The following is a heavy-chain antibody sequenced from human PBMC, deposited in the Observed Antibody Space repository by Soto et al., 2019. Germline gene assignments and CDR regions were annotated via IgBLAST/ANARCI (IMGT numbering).Heavy chain of an antibody. V-gene: IGHV1-8*01. CDR1: GYTFTSYD. CDR2: MNPNSGNT. Sequence: ASVKVSCKASGYTFTSYDINWVRQATGQGLEWMGRMNPNSGNTGYAQKFQGRVTMTRNTSISTAYMELSSLRSEDTAVYYCARGEAGYDFWSGYLPLVNYYSSYYYMDALGQGTTLTVSS. D-gene: IGHD3-3*01. J-gene: IGHJ6*03. CDR3: ARGEAGYDFWSGYLPLVNYYSSYYYMDA.